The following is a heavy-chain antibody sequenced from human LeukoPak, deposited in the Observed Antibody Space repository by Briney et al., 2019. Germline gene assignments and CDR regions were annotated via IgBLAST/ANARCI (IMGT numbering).Heavy chain of an antibody. V-gene: IGHV1-8*01. CDR1: GYTFTSYD. CDR3: ASYDSSGYYSAFDI. Sequence: ASVKVSCKASGYTFTSYDINWVRQATGQGLEWMGWMNPNSGNTGYAQKFQGRVTMTRNTSISTAYMEPSSLRSEDTAVYYCASYDSSGYYSAFDIWGQGTMVTVSS. D-gene: IGHD3-22*01. CDR2: MNPNSGNT. J-gene: IGHJ3*02.